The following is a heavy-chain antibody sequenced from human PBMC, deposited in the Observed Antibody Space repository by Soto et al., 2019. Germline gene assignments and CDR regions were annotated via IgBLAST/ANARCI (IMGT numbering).Heavy chain of an antibody. D-gene: IGHD1-1*01. CDR1: GASIIGFY. CDR3: VRHGTKTLRDWFDP. V-gene: IGHV4-4*07. J-gene: IGHJ5*02. Sequence: AETLSLTCTVSGASIIGFYWSWSRKSAGKGLEWGGRIYATGTTDYNPSLKSRVMMSVDTSKKQFSLKLRSVTAADTAVYYCVRHGTKTLRDWFDPWGQGIPVTVSS. CDR2: IYATGTT.